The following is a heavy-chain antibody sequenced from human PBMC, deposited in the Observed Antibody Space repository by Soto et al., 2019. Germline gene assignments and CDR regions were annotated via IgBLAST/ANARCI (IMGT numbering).Heavy chain of an antibody. D-gene: IGHD3-10*01. CDR1: GGSVGSGYYY. CDR3: ARVRVTTDPPHWFDP. V-gene: IGHV4-61*01. J-gene: IGHJ5*02. CDR2: IYYSGST. Sequence: KPSETLSLTCTVSGGSVGSGYYYWSWIRQPPGKGLEGIVNIYYSGSTNYNPSLNSRATISTNPSKNQFSLKLRSVTAAYTAVYYCARVRVTTDPPHWFDPWGQGTLVTVSS.